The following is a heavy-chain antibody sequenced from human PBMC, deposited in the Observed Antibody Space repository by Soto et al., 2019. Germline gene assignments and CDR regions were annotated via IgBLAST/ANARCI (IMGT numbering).Heavy chain of an antibody. CDR1: GFTFSSYS. CDR2: ISSSSSYI. CDR3: ARDGGITGTIDYYYYYYMDV. J-gene: IGHJ6*03. D-gene: IGHD1-7*01. Sequence: ASVKVSCAASGFTFSSYSMNWVRQAPGKGLEWVSSISSSSSYIYYADSVKGRFTISRDNAKNSLYLQMNSLRAEDTAVYYCARDGGITGTIDYYYYYYMDVWGKGTTVTVSS. V-gene: IGHV3-21*01.